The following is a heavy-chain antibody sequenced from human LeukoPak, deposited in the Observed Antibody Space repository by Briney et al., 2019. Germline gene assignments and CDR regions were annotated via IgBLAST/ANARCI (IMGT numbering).Heavy chain of an antibody. V-gene: IGHV3-7*01. J-gene: IGHJ3*02. CDR2: IKEDGSEK. CDR3: ARDPAGWGAFDN. D-gene: IGHD6-13*01. CDR1: GFTFSSYW. Sequence: GGSLRPSCAASGFTFSSYWMSWVRQAPGKGLEWVSNIKEDGSEKYYVDSVKGRFTISRDNAKNSLYLQMNSLRAEDTAVYYCARDPAGWGAFDNWGQGTMVTVSS.